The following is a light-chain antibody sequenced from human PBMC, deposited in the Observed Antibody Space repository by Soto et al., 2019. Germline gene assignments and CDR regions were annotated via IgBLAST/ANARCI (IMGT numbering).Light chain of an antibody. CDR1: QSVTKNY. Sequence: EIVLTQSPGTLSLSPGERATLSCRASQSVTKNYLAWYQQKPGQAPRLLIDDASRRATGIPDRFSGSGSGTDFTLTISRLEPEDLAVYYCQQCSSLPLTFGGGTKVEIK. J-gene: IGKJ4*01. CDR2: DAS. CDR3: QQCSSLPLT. V-gene: IGKV3-20*01.